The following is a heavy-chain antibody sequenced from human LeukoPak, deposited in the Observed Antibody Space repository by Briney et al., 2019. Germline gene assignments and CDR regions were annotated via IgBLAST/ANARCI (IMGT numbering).Heavy chain of an antibody. Sequence: GASVKVSCKASGYTFTNYGVSWVRQAPGQGLEWMGWISAHTGYTNYAQKLQGRVTMTTDTSASTAYMELSSLRSEDTAVYYCASLSGYDYNYYYYYMDVWGKGTTVTVSS. V-gene: IGHV1-18*01. J-gene: IGHJ6*03. CDR2: ISAHTGYT. CDR1: GYTFTNYG. D-gene: IGHD5-12*01. CDR3: ASLSGYDYNYYYYYMDV.